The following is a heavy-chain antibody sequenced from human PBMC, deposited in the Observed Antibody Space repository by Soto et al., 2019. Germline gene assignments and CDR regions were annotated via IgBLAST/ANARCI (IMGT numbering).Heavy chain of an antibody. V-gene: IGHV4-4*07. J-gene: IGHJ5*01. CDR3: ARGQRLSDWCDS. Sequence: SETLSLTCTVSGGAISTYYWTWIRQPAGKGLEWIGRIYRSGSTKYNPSLQSRVTMSLDTSNNQFSLRLTSVTAADTAFYYCARGQRLSDWCDSLGQGTMVTVSS. CDR1: GGAISTYY. CDR2: IYRSGST. D-gene: IGHD2-15*01.